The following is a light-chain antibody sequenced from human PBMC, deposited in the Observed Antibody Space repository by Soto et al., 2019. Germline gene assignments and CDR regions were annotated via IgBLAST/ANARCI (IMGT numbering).Light chain of an antibody. CDR3: LHDALFPYS. CDR2: GIS. V-gene: IGKV1-6*01. J-gene: IGKJ2*03. Sequence: AIQMTQSPSSLSASVGDTVTFTCRASQGIRNDLGWFQQRPGKPPKLLIYGISILQTGVPSRFSGSGSGTDFTLTISGLQPEDFATYYCLHDALFPYSFGQGTRLDI. CDR1: QGIRND.